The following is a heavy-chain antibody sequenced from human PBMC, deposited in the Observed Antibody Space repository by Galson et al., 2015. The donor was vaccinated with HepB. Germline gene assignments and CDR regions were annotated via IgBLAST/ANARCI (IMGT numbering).Heavy chain of an antibody. CDR1: GFTFSSYA. CDR2: ISYDGSNK. V-gene: IGHV3-30*04. CDR3: AKEIVVVPRGFDP. J-gene: IGHJ5*02. D-gene: IGHD2-2*01. Sequence: SLRLSCAASGFTFSSYAMHWVRQAPGKGLEWVAVISYDGSNKYYADSVKGRFTISRDNSKNTLYLQMNSLRAEDAAVYYCAKEIVVVPRGFDPWGQGTLVTVST.